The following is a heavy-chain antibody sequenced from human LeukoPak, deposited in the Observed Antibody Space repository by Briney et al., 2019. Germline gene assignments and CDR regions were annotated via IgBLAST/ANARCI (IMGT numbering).Heavy chain of an antibody. CDR2: INPNNGGA. D-gene: IGHD4-17*01. V-gene: IGHV1-2*02. CDR3: ARDDYGDLQYFEN. CDR1: GYTFTDYF. Sequence: ASVKVSCKASGYTFTDYFLHWVRQAPGQGLEWMGWINPNNGGALHAQKFQGRVTMTRDSSISTAYIELNGLMSGDTAVYFCARDDYGDLQYFENWGQATLVTVSS. J-gene: IGHJ4*02.